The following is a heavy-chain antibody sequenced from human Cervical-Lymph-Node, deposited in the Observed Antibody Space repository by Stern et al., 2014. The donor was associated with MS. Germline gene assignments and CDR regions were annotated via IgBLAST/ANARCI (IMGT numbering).Heavy chain of an antibody. CDR1: GPPFSTSW. J-gene: IGHJ5*01. V-gene: IGHV3-7*01. Sequence: EVQLLESGGGLVQPGGPRNFSCEASGPPFSTSWMSWVRRAPGKGLEGGAKIKRDGSETYYLDSVKGRFTISRDNAKSSLYLEMNSLRAEDTAVYYCTRFLQSGWSDLFDSWGRGTLVTVSS. D-gene: IGHD6-19*01. CDR2: IKRDGSET. CDR3: TRFLQSGWSDLFDS.